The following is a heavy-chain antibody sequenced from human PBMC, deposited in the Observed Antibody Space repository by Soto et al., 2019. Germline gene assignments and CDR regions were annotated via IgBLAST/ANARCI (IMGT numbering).Heavy chain of an antibody. Sequence: GGSLRLSCAASGFTFNTYAMTWVRQTPGKGLEWVSFITTRGARTYYADPVRGRFTISTDSSRDTLYLQMNSLRPDDTAVYFCARYRSDGSASFDSWGQGTRVTVSS. J-gene: IGHJ4*02. CDR1: GFTFNTYA. CDR2: ITTRGART. CDR3: ARYRSDGSASFDS. D-gene: IGHD3-9*01. V-gene: IGHV3-23*01.